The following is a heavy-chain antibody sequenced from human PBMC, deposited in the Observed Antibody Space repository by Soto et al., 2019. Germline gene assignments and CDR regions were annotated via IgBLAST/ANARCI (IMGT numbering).Heavy chain of an antibody. CDR3: GRCTSTSCHLGSDY. CDR2: TTATGIKT. D-gene: IGHD2-2*01. CDR1: GFTFSTHA. J-gene: IGHJ4*02. Sequence: GGSLRLSCAVSGFTFSTHAMSWVRQAPGKGLEWVAVTTATGIKTYYADSVRGHFTISRDKSTNTLYLQMNSLRAADTAVYYCGRCTSTSCHLGSDYWGQGTLVTVSS. V-gene: IGHV3-23*01.